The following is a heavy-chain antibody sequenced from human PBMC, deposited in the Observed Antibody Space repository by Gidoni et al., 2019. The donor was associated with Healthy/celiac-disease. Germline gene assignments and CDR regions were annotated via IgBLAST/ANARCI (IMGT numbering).Heavy chain of an antibody. J-gene: IGHJ4*02. CDR2: INHSGST. CDR3: ARERLTTVADFDY. Sequence: QVQLQQWGAGLLKPSETLSLTCAVYGGSFSGYYWSWIRQPPGKGLEWIGEINHSGSTNYNPSLKSRVTISVDTSKNQFSLKLSSVTAADTAVYYCARERLTTVADFDYWGQGTLVTVSS. CDR1: GGSFSGYY. V-gene: IGHV4-34*01. D-gene: IGHD4-17*01.